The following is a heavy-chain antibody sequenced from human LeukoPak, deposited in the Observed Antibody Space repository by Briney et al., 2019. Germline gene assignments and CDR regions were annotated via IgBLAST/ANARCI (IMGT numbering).Heavy chain of an antibody. D-gene: IGHD3-22*01. V-gene: IGHV3-11*05. Sequence: GGSLRLSCAASGFIFSDYYMSWIRQAPGKGLEWVSYISSSSSYTNYADSVKGRFTISRDNAKNSLYLQMNSLRAEDTAVYYCARDSTYYYDSSGYYKFDYWGQGTLVTVSS. CDR3: ARDSTYYYDSSGYYKFDY. CDR2: ISSSSSYT. CDR1: GFIFSDYY. J-gene: IGHJ4*02.